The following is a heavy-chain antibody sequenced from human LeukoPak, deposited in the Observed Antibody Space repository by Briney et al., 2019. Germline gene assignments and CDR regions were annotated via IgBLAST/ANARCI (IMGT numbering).Heavy chain of an antibody. V-gene: IGHV3-21*01. Sequence: KTGGSLRLSCAASGFTFSSYSMNWVRQAPGKGLEWVSSISSSSSHKYYADSVKGRFTISRGNAKSSLYLQMNSLRAEDTAVYYCTRAPLFGQYQPDHWGQGTLVTVSS. CDR1: GFTFSSYS. D-gene: IGHD2-2*01. J-gene: IGHJ5*02. CDR3: TRAPLFGQYQPDH. CDR2: ISSSSSHK.